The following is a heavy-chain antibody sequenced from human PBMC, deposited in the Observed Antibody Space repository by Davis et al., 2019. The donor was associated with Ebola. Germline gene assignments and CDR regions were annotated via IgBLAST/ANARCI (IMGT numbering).Heavy chain of an antibody. CDR2: INSDGSST. CDR3: ARVGYYYDSSGYYSHIDY. J-gene: IGHJ4*02. CDR1: EFTFSSYW. Sequence: GESLKISCAASEFTFSSYWTHWVRQAPGKGLVWVSRINSDGSSTSYADSVKGRFTISRDNAKNTLYLQMNSLRAEDTAVYYCARVGYYYDSSGYYSHIDYWGQGTLVTVSS. D-gene: IGHD3-22*01. V-gene: IGHV3-74*01.